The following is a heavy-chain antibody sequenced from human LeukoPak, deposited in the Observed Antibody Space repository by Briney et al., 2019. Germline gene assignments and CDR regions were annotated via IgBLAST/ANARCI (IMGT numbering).Heavy chain of an antibody. CDR1: GGSVSSNIYS. CDR2: IKQDGSET. V-gene: IGHV3-7*01. Sequence: ETLSLTCTVSGGSVSSNIYSWGWIRQPPGKGLEWVANIKQDGSETYHVDSVKGRFTISRDNAKDSLYLEMSSLRAEDTAVYYCARGGQAGTGDLWGQGTLVTVSS. D-gene: IGHD3-10*01. J-gene: IGHJ5*02. CDR3: ARGGQAGTGDL.